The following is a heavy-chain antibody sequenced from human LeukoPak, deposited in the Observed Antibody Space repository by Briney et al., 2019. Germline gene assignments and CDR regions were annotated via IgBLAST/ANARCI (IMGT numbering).Heavy chain of an antibody. CDR1: GGSISSSSYY. J-gene: IGHJ4*02. V-gene: IGHV4-61*05. CDR3: ARGRSLDY. Sequence: PSETLSLTCTVSGGSISSSSYYWGWIRRPPGKGLEWIGYIYYSGSTNYNPSLKSRVTISVDTSKNQFSLKLSSVTAADTAVYYCARGRSLDYWGQGTLVTVSS. CDR2: IYYSGST. D-gene: IGHD1-26*01.